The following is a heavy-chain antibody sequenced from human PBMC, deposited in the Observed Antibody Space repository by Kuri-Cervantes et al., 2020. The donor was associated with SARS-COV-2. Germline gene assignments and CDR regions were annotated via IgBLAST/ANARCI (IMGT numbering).Heavy chain of an antibody. D-gene: IGHD6-13*01. Sequence: GGSLRLSCAASGFTFSNAWMSWVRQAPGKGLEWVSAISGSGGSTYYADSVKGRFTISRDNSKNTLYLQMNSLRAEDTAVYYCAKSRWQQLSWLDHWGQGTLVTVSS. J-gene: IGHJ4*02. V-gene: IGHV3-23*01. CDR1: GFTFSNAW. CDR3: AKSRWQQLSWLDH. CDR2: ISGSGGST.